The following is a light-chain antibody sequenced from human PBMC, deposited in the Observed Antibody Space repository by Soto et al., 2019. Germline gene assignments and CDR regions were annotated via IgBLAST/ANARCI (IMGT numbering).Light chain of an antibody. J-gene: IGKJ3*01. CDR1: QDISNY. Sequence: DIQMTPSPSSLSASVGDRVTITCQASQDISNYLNWYQQTPGKAPKLLIYDASNLETGVPSRFSGSGSGSYFTCTSSGLRPEDIATYYCQQYDSLPLSFGPGTKVDI. CDR3: QQYDSLPLS. V-gene: IGKV1-33*01. CDR2: DAS.